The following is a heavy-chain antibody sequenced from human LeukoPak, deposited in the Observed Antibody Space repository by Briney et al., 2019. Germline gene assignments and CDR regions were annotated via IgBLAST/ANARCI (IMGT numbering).Heavy chain of an antibody. D-gene: IGHD5-12*01. CDR1: GHTFTGYA. CDR3: ARDPYGGYNGNWYFDL. CDR2: INAGNGNT. Sequence: APVKVSCKASGHTFTGYAIHWVRQAPGQGLEWMGWINAGNGNTKYSQELQGRVTFTRDTSATIVYMELSSLRSEDMAVYYCARDPYGGYNGNWYFDLWGRGSLVTVSS. J-gene: IGHJ2*01. V-gene: IGHV1-3*03.